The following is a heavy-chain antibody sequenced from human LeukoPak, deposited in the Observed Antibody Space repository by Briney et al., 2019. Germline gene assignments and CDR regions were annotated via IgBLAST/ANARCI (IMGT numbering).Heavy chain of an antibody. J-gene: IGHJ6*01. CDR3: ARNMQFVQSLGGLDV. CDR2: ISYHGTNK. Sequence: GRSLRLSCAASGFTFSSYALHWVRQSPGKGLEWVAVISYHGTNKYYVDSVKGRLTISRDNSGNTLFLQMNSLRPEDSALYYCARNMQFVQSLGGLDVWGQGTTVTVSS. D-gene: IGHD2-8*01. V-gene: IGHV3-30-3*01. CDR1: GFTFSSYA.